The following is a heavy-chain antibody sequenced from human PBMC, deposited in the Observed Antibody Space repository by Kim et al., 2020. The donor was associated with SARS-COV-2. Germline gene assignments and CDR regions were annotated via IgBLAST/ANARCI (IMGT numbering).Heavy chain of an antibody. J-gene: IGHJ5*02. V-gene: IGHV4-4*02. D-gene: IGHD7-27*01. Sequence: SETLSLTCAVSGGSISSSNWWSWVRQPPGKGLGWIGEIYHSGSTNYNPSLKSRVTISVDKSKNQFSLKLSSVTAADTAVYYCARDLKNWALRFDPWGQGTLVTVSS. CDR2: IYHSGST. CDR3: ARDLKNWALRFDP. CDR1: GGSISSSNW.